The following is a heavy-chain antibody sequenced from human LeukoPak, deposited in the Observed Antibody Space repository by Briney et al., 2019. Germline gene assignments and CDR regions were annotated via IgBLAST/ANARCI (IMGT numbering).Heavy chain of an antibody. D-gene: IGHD1-26*01. Sequence: GGSLRLSCAASGFTFSSYWMSWVRQAPGKGLEWVANIKQDGSEKYYVDSVKGRFTISRDNAKNSPYLQMNSLRAEDTAVYYCARDFAEWELLGYYFDYWGQGTLVTVSS. CDR1: GFTFSSYW. V-gene: IGHV3-7*01. J-gene: IGHJ4*02. CDR2: IKQDGSEK. CDR3: ARDFAEWELLGYYFDY.